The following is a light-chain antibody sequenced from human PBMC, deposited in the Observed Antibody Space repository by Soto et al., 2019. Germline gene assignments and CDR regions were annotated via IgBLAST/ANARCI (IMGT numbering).Light chain of an antibody. CDR3: CSYAGSRTLI. Sequence: QSVLTQPASVSGSPGQSITISCTGTSSDVGIYNLVSWYQQHPGKAPKLMIYEGNKRPSGVSNRFSGSKSGNTASLTISGLQAEDEADYYFCSYAGSRTLIFGGGTKLTVL. J-gene: IGLJ2*01. CDR1: SSDVGIYNL. CDR2: EGN. V-gene: IGLV2-23*01.